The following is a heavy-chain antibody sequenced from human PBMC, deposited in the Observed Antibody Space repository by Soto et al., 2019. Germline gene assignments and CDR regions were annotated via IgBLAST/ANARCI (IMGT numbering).Heavy chain of an antibody. V-gene: IGHV3-30*09. Sequence: QVQLVESRGGVVQPGRSLRLSCAASGFTFSNYDMHWVRQAPGKGLEWVAGIAYDGSNRNYGDSVEGRFAISRDSSKDTLYAQMNSLRTEDSAVYYCARGIPGGWDLWGQGTLVTVSS. CDR1: GFTFSNYD. J-gene: IGHJ1*01. D-gene: IGHD1-26*01. CDR2: IAYDGSNR. CDR3: ARGIPGGWDL.